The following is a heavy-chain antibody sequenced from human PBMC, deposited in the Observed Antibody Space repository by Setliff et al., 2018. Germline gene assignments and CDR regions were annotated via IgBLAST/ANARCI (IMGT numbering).Heavy chain of an antibody. Sequence: EPLSLPCTVSGGSISSYYWSWIRQPAGKGLEWIGHIYIGGSANYNPSLKSRVTMSIDTPKNQFSLKLNSVTAADMAVYYCAREQWLDPPGYYYMDVWAKGTTVTVSS. CDR2: IYIGGSA. D-gene: IGHD6-19*01. CDR3: AREQWLDPPGYYYMDV. J-gene: IGHJ6*03. V-gene: IGHV4-4*07. CDR1: GGSISSYY.